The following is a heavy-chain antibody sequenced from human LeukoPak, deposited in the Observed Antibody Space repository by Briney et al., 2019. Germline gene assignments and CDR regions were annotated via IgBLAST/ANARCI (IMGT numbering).Heavy chain of an antibody. CDR2: ISNRGGT. J-gene: IGHJ4*02. CDR3: AKDVYGDYWGYYFDY. CDR1: GFTFSNYA. Sequence: PGGSLRLSCAASGFTFSNYAMSWVRQAPGKGLEWVSAISNRGGTHYADSVKGRFTISRDNSKNTLYLQMNSLRAEDTAVYYCAKDVYGDYWGYYFDYWGQGTLVTVSS. V-gene: IGHV3-23*01. D-gene: IGHD4-17*01.